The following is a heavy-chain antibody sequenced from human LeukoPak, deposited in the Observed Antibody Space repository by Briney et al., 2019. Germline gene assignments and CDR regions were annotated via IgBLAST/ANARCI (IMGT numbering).Heavy chain of an antibody. CDR2: IRYDGSNK. V-gene: IGHV3-30*02. CDR1: GFTFSSYA. J-gene: IGHJ4*02. D-gene: IGHD2-15*01. CDR3: AKVRTRGYCSGGSCYPEDY. Sequence: GGSLRLSCAASGFTFSSYAMHWVRQAPGKGLEWVAFIRYDGSNKYYADSVKGRFTISRDNSKNTLYLQMNSLRAEDTAVYYCAKVRTRGYCSGGSCYPEDYWGQGTLVTVSS.